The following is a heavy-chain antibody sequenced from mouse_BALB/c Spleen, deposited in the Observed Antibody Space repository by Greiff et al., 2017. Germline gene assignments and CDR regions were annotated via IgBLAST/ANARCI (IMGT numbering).Heavy chain of an antibody. D-gene: IGHD3-1*01. CDR2: ISYDGSN. J-gene: IGHJ3*01. CDR3: ARDRSSGGFAY. Sequence: EVQLVESGPGLVKPSQSLSLTCSVTGYSITSGYYWNWIRQFPGNKLEWMGYISYDGSNNYNPSLKNRISITRDTSKNQFFLKLNSVTTEDTATYYCARDRSSGGFAYWGQGTLVTVSA. V-gene: IGHV3-6*02. CDR1: GYSITSGYY.